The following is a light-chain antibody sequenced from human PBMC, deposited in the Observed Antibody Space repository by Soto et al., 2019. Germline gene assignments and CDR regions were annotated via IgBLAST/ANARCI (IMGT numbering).Light chain of an antibody. CDR1: SSDVGGYNY. J-gene: IGLJ1*01. Sequence: QSALTQPASVSGSPGQSITISCTGTSSDVGGYNYVSWYQQHPGKAPNLMIYEVSNRPSGVSNRFSGSKSGNTASLTISGLQAEDEADYYCSSYTSISIDYVFGTGTKLTVL. V-gene: IGLV2-14*01. CDR3: SSYTSISIDYV. CDR2: EVS.